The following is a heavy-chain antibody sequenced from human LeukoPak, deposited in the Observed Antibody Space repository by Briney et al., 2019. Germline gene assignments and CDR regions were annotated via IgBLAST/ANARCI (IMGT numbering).Heavy chain of an antibody. CDR2: IYHSGST. CDR3: ARGGPYCGGDCSRGYYYYYYMDV. D-gene: IGHD2-21*02. J-gene: IGHJ6*03. V-gene: IGHV4-38-2*02. Sequence: KPSETLSLTCTVSGYSISSGYYWGWIRQPPGKGLEWIGSIYHSGSTYYNPSLKSRVTISVDTSKNQFSLKLSSVTAADTAVYYCARGGPYCGGDCSRGYYYYYYMDVWGKGTTVTVSS. CDR1: GYSISSGYY.